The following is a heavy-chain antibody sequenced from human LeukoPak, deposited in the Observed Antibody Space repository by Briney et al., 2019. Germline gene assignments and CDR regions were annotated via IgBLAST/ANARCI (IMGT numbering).Heavy chain of an antibody. CDR3: AKASWVSTADAVL. Sequence: GGSLRLSCVASGLTLSSYALSWVGEAPARGLEWISSLRGNGDTFYADSVKGRFTLSRDESRNTVYPQLNKLRVEDTAVYYCAKASWVSTADAVLWGQGTVVTVSS. CDR2: LRGNGDT. D-gene: IGHD3-16*01. V-gene: IGHV3-23*01. CDR1: GLTLSSYA. J-gene: IGHJ4*02.